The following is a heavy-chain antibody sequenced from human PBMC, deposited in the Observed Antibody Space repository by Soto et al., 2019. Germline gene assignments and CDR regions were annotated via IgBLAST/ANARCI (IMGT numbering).Heavy chain of an antibody. D-gene: IGHD6-13*01. CDR2: IVPIFSTA. V-gene: IGHV1-69*12. CDR1: GDTFSNYA. J-gene: IGHJ3*02. Sequence: QVQLVQSGAEVKKPGSSVKVACKVSGDTFSNYAINWVRQAPGQGLEWMGAIVPIFSTANYAQKFQGRVTITADEFTITAYMELSGLRSDDTATYYCARETSAPGTFREDAPDIWGQGTLVTVSS. CDR3: ARETSAPGTFREDAPDI.